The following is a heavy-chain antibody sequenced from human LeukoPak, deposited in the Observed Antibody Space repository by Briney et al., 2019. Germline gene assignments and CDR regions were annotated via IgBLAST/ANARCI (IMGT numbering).Heavy chain of an antibody. J-gene: IGHJ4*02. CDR1: GYTFTGYY. CDR2: INPNSGGT. CDR3: ATIAGYCSGGGCFGKPEYFDY. D-gene: IGHD2-15*01. V-gene: IGHV1-2*02. Sequence: GASVKVSCKASGYTFTGYYMHWVRQAPGQGLEWMGWINPNSGGTNYAQKFQGRVTMTRDTSISTAYMELSRLRSDDTAVYYCATIAGYCSGGGCFGKPEYFDYWGQGTLVTVSS.